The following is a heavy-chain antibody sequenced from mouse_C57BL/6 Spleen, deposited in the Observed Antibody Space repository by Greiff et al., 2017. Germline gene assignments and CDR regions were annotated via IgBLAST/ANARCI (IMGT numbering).Heavy chain of an antibody. V-gene: IGHV1-80*01. Sequence: VQLQQSGAELVKPGASVKISCKASGYAFSSYWMNWVKQRPGKGLEWIGQIYPGDGDTNYNGKFKGKATLTADKSSSTAYMQLSSLTSEDSAVYFCARREVTTGVDYAMDYWGQGTSVTVSS. D-gene: IGHD2-2*01. CDR2: IYPGDGDT. J-gene: IGHJ4*01. CDR1: GYAFSSYW. CDR3: ARREVTTGVDYAMDY.